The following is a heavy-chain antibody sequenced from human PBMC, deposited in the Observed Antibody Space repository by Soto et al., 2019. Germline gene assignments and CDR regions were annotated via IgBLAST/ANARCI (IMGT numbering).Heavy chain of an antibody. Sequence: DSVKVSCNASGYTVTYYYIYLLRHSPGHGLEWMGWINPNSGATNYAHNFQGRVTMTRDTSIRAAYMELSRLSSDDTAVYHCAKDKGDYMVPRMDVWAQATTVTAP. CDR2: INPNSGAT. CDR3: AKDKGDYMVPRMDV. D-gene: IGHD3-10*01. J-gene: IGHJ6*02. CDR1: GYTVTYYY. V-gene: IGHV1-2*02.